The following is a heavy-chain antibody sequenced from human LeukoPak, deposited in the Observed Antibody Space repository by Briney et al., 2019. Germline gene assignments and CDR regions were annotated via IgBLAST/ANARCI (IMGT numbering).Heavy chain of an antibody. Sequence: SEALSLTCTVSGGAITGYYWSWIRQPPGKGLEWIGYIYYSGSTNYNPSLKSRVTMSVDTSKKQFSLKLSSVTAADTAVYYCARGRPPHDYGTLFDYWGQGTLVTVSS. CDR1: GGAITGYY. J-gene: IGHJ4*02. CDR3: ARGRPPHDYGTLFDY. V-gene: IGHV4-59*01. CDR2: IYYSGST. D-gene: IGHD4-17*01.